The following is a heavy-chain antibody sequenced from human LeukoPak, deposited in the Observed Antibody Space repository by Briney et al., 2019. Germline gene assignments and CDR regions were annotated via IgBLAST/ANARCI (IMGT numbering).Heavy chain of an antibody. CDR1: GYSFTSFW. CDR3: ARWSPDYYDSSLDAFDI. V-gene: IGHV5-51*01. CDR2: IYPGDSDT. D-gene: IGHD3-22*01. J-gene: IGHJ3*02. Sequence: GESLKISCKGSGYSFTSFWIAWVRQMPGKGLEWMGIIYPGDSDTRYSPSLQGQVTISADKSISTAYLQWSSLKASDTAVYYCARWSPDYYDSSLDAFDIWGQGTMVTVSS.